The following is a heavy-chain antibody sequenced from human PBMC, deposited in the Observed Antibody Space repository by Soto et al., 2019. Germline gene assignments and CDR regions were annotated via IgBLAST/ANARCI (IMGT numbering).Heavy chain of an antibody. V-gene: IGHV1-69*01. CDR1: GGTFSGYV. D-gene: IGHD3-16*01. J-gene: IGHJ4*02. Sequence: QLVKSGSEVKKPGYSVKVSCQASGGTFSGYVVTWVRQAPGEGLEWMGEFVPLFGTTNYAQRFSGRITITAEESTSTAYMERRTLRSDDTAVYYCATHGLGVSSPPYFDNWGQGTLVTVSS. CDR3: ATHGLGVSSPPYFDN. CDR2: FVPLFGTT.